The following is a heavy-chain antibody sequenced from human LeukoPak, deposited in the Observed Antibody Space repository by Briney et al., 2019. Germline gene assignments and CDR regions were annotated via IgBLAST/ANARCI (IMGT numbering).Heavy chain of an antibody. Sequence: SATLSLTCTVSGVSISSSSYYWGWIRQPPGKGLEWIGSLYYSGSTHYNPSLKSRVTISVDTSKNQFSLKLSSVTAADTAVYYCVNSANYGGNSGFFDYWGQGTLVTISS. J-gene: IGHJ4*02. D-gene: IGHD4-23*01. V-gene: IGHV4-39*01. CDR1: GVSISSSSYY. CDR3: VNSANYGGNSGFFDY. CDR2: LYYSGST.